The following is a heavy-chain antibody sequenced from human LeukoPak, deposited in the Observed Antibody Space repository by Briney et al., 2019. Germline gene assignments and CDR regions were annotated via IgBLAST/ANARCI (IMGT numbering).Heavy chain of an antibody. D-gene: IGHD4-17*01. CDR3: ARVTTVTTYYYYYYMDV. J-gene: IGHJ6*03. Sequence: PSETLSLTCTVSGGSISSYYWSWIRQPPGKGLEWIGYIYYSGSTNYNPSLKGRVTISVDTSKNQFSLKLSSVTAADTAVYYCARVTTVTTYYYYYYMDVWGKGTTVTVSS. V-gene: IGHV4-59*01. CDR1: GGSISSYY. CDR2: IYYSGST.